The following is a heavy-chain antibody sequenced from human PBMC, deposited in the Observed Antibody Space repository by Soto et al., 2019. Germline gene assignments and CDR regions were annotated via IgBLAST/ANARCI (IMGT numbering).Heavy chain of an antibody. V-gene: IGHV1-69*01. CDR3: ARSQGSSTSLEIYYYYYYGMDV. CDR1: GGTFGSYA. Sequence: QVQRVQSGAEVKKPGSSVKVSCKASGGTFGSYASSWVRQAPGQGLEWMGGIIPIPGTANYAQKFQGRVTIAADESTSTAYMELSSQRSEDTAVYYCARSQGSSTSLEIYYYYYYGMDVWGQGTTVTVSS. J-gene: IGHJ6*02. D-gene: IGHD2-2*01. CDR2: IIPIPGTA.